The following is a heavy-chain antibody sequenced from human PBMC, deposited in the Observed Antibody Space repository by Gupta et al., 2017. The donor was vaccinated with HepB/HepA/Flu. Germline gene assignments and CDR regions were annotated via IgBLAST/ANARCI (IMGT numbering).Heavy chain of an antibody. CDR2: INAGNGDT. J-gene: IGHJ3*02. D-gene: IGHD1-26*01. CDR1: GYTFTYLG. Sequence: QVQLVQSGAEVKKPGASVRISCKASGYTFTYLGIHWVRQAPVRQAPGQRLEWMGWINAGNGDTKYSQKFQGSVTITRDTSTNTAYMEVNSLRSEETAVYYCATNTSHDGFDIWGQGTMVTVSS. V-gene: IGHV1-3*01. CDR3: ATNTSHDGFDI.